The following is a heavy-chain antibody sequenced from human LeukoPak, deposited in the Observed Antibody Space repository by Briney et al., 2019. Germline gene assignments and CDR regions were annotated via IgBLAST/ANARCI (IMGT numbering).Heavy chain of an antibody. V-gene: IGHV3-30-3*01. CDR2: ISYDGSNK. CDR1: GFTFSSYA. D-gene: IGHD2-2*01. CDR3: ARAVVVPAAISLGAFDI. J-gene: IGHJ3*02. Sequence: QSGGSLRLSCAASGFTFSSYAMHWVRQAPGKGLEWVAVISYDGSNKYYADSVKGRFTISRDNSKNTLYLQMNSLRAEDTAVYYCARAVVVPAAISLGAFDIWGQGTMVTVSS.